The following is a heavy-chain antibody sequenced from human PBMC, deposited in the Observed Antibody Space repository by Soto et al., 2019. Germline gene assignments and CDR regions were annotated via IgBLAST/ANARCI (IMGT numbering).Heavy chain of an antibody. J-gene: IGHJ4*02. CDR2: ISGSDGKT. D-gene: IGHD3-3*01. Sequence: VGSLRLSCASSVFSFGSYALSCVRQSPGKWLEWVSTISGSDGKTFYADSVKGRFSISRDTSQSTLYLQMNSLRADDTAMYYCARWSYLDYWGQGTRVTVSS. CDR3: ARWSYLDY. V-gene: IGHV3-23*01. CDR1: VFSFGSYA.